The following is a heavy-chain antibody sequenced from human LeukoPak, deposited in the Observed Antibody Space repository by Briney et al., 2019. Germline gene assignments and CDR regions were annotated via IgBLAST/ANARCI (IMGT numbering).Heavy chain of an antibody. V-gene: IGHV1-69*04. J-gene: IGHJ3*02. D-gene: IGHD6-13*01. CDR3: ASVSSSWYFRI. CDR2: IIPILGIA. CDR1: GGTFSSYA. Sequence: SVKVSCKASGGTFSSYAMSWVRQAPGQGLEWMGRIIPILGIANYAQKFQGRVTITADKSTSTAYMELSSLRSEDTAVYYCASVSSSWYFRIWGQGTMVTVSS.